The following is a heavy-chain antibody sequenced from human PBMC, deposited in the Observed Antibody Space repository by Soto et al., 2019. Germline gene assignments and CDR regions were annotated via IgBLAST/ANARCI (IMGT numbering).Heavy chain of an antibody. Sequence: LSETLSLTCTVSGGSISSSSYYWGGIRQPPGKGLEWIGSIYYSGSTYYNPSLKSRVTISVDKSKNQFSLKLSSVTAADTAVYYCARGGLGILTGYYMDVSGKGTTVTVSS. J-gene: IGHJ6*03. V-gene: IGHV4-39*07. D-gene: IGHD3-9*01. CDR1: GGSISSSSYY. CDR3: ARGGLGILTGYYMDV. CDR2: IYYSGST.